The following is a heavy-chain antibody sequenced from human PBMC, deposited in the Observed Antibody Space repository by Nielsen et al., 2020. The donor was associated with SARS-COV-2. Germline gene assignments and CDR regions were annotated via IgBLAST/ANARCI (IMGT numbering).Heavy chain of an antibody. Sequence: GESLKISCAGSGFTFSDYYMSWIRQAPGKGLEWISFISPSSSFTNDADSVKGRFTISRDNANNSLYLQMNSLRADDTAVYYCARGGRIVGYNWFDRWGQGTLVTVSS. CDR3: ARGGRIVGYNWFDR. D-gene: IGHD1-26*01. V-gene: IGHV3-11*05. CDR2: ISPSSSFT. CDR1: GFTFSDYY. J-gene: IGHJ5*02.